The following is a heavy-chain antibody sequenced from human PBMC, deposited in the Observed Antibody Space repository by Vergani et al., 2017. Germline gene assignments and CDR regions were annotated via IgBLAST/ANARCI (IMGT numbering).Heavy chain of an antibody. CDR2: ISSSSSYI. CDR3: ARQGTMGGSYDFWSGYYPYYFDY. D-gene: IGHD3-3*01. Sequence: EVQLVESGGGLVKPGGSLRLSCAASGFTFSSHSMNWVRQAPGKGLEWVSSISSSSSYIYYADSVKGRFTISRDNAKNSLYLQMNSLRAEDTAVYYCARQGTMGGSYDFWSGYYPYYFDYWGQGTLVTVSS. CDR1: GFTFSSHS. J-gene: IGHJ4*02. V-gene: IGHV3-21*01.